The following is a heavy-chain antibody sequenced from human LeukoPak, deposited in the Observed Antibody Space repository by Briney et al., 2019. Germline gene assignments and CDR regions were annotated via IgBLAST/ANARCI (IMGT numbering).Heavy chain of an antibody. CDR2: IYYSGST. CDR3: AREPTLTQYYFDY. CDR1: GGSISSSSYY. J-gene: IGHJ4*02. Sequence: PSETLSLTCTVSGGSISSSSYYWGWIRQPPGKGLEWIGSIYYSGSTYYNPSLKSRVTISVDTSKNQFSLKLSSVTAADTAVYYCAREPTLTQYYFDYWGQGTLVTVSS. D-gene: IGHD3-16*01. V-gene: IGHV4-39*07.